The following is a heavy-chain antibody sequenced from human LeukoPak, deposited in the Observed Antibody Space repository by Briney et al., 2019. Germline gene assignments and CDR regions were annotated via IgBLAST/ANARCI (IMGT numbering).Heavy chain of an antibody. CDR2: IIPIFGTA. D-gene: IGHD4-17*01. CDR1: GGTFSSYA. V-gene: IGHV1-69*05. J-gene: IGHJ4*02. CDR3: ARNASPGYYGDYVFGLDY. Sequence: ASVKVSCKASGGTFSSYAISWVRQAPGQGLEWMGRIIPIFGTANYAQKLQGRVTMTTDTSTSTAYMELRSLRSDDTAVYYCARNASPGYYGDYVFGLDYWGQGTLVTVSS.